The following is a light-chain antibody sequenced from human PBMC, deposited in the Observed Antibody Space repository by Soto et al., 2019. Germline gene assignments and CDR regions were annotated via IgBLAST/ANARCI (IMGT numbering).Light chain of an antibody. CDR1: QSVSSNY. CDR3: QQYGNLPLT. J-gene: IGKJ4*01. Sequence: IVLTQSPGTLSLSPGERATLSCRASQSVSSNYLAWYQEKPGQAPRLLIYGASSRATGIPDRFSGSGSGTDFTLTISRLEPEDFAVYYCQQYGNLPLTFGGGTRWIS. V-gene: IGKV3-20*01. CDR2: GAS.